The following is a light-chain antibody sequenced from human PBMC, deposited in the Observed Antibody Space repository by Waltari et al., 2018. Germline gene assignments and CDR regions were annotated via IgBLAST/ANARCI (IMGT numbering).Light chain of an antibody. Sequence: QSVLTQPPSVSASPGQKVTISCSGSSPTIGDNYVPWYQQLPGTAPKLLIYDTHKRPSGIPARFSGSKSGTSATLGITGLQTGDEADYYCGTWDSSLSAAVFGGGTKLTVL. CDR1: SPTIGDNY. CDR2: DTH. CDR3: GTWDSSLSAAV. J-gene: IGLJ2*01. V-gene: IGLV1-51*01.